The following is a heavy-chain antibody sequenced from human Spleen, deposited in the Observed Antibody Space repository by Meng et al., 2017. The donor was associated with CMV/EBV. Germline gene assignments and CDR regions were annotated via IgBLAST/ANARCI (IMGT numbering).Heavy chain of an antibody. CDR3: ARGAGSAWPRPYFDS. Sequence: GESLKISCAASGFTFSSYSMNWVRQAPGKGLEWVSYISGSTGTIYYADSVKGRFTISRDNAENSLYLQMKSLTAEDTAVYYCARGAGSAWPRPYFDSWGQGTLVTVSS. V-gene: IGHV3-48*04. CDR1: GFTFSSYS. D-gene: IGHD6-19*01. CDR2: ISGSTGTI. J-gene: IGHJ4*02.